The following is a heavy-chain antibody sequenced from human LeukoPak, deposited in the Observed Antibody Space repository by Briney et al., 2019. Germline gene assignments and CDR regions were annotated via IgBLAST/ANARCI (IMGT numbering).Heavy chain of an antibody. CDR1: GGSISSYY. CDR3: ARDWRFGSYYYYGMDV. J-gene: IGHJ6*02. Sequence: SKTLSLTCTVSGGSISSYYWSWIRQPPGKGLEWIGYIYYSGSTNYNPSLKSRVTILVDTSKNQFSLKLSSVTAADTAVYYCARDWRFGSYYYYGMDVWGQGTTVTVSS. V-gene: IGHV4-59*01. D-gene: IGHD3-10*01. CDR2: IYYSGST.